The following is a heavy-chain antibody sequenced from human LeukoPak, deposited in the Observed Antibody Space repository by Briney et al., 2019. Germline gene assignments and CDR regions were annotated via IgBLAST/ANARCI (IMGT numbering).Heavy chain of an antibody. Sequence: GGSLRLSCATSGFTFVDYGLSWVRRAPGKGLEWLCAINYSGAITDYADSVKGRFTISRDNAKNSLYLRMDSLRAEDTALYYCARDRLGPSFSVSHFDLWGQGTLVTVSS. V-gene: IGHV3-20*04. J-gene: IGHJ4*02. CDR2: INYSGAIT. CDR1: GFTFVDYG. CDR3: ARDRLGPSFSVSHFDL. D-gene: IGHD3-3*02.